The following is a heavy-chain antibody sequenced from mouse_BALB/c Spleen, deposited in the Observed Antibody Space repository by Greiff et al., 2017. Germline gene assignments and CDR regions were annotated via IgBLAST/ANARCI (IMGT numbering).Heavy chain of an antibody. J-gene: IGHJ2*01. Sequence: EVQLQQSGAELVKPGASVKLSCTASGFNIKDTYMHWVKQRPEQGLEWIGRIDPANGNTKYDPKFQGKATITADTSSNTAYLQLSSLTSEDTAVYYCARAATVVAGRFDDWGQGTTLTVSS. CDR3: ARAATVVAGRFDD. D-gene: IGHD1-1*01. V-gene: IGHV14-3*02. CDR1: GFNIKDTY. CDR2: IDPANGNT.